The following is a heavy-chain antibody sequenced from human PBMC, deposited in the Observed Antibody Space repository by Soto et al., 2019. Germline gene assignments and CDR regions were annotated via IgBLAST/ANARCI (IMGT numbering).Heavy chain of an antibody. V-gene: IGHV4-61*01. CDR1: GGSVSSGSYY. CDR3: ARESLRTAYFFDY. J-gene: IGHJ4*02. CDR2: IYYSGST. Sequence: LSLTCTVSGGSVSSGSYYWSWIRQPPGKGLEWIGYIYYSGSTNYNPSLKSRVTISVDTSKNQFSLKLSSVTAADTAVYYCARESLRTAYFFDYWGQGTLVTVSS. D-gene: IGHD3-16*01.